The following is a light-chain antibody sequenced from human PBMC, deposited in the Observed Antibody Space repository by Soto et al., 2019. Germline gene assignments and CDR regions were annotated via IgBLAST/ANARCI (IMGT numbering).Light chain of an antibody. CDR3: QQLNSYPLT. CDR2: PAS. CDR1: QGISSF. V-gene: IGKV1-9*01. Sequence: IQLTQSPSSLSASVGHRATITCRARQGISSFLAWFQQKPGKAPKLLIYPASTLQSGVPSRFSGSGSGTDFTLTSSSLQPEDAATYYCQQLNSYPLTFGGGTKVEIK. J-gene: IGKJ4*01.